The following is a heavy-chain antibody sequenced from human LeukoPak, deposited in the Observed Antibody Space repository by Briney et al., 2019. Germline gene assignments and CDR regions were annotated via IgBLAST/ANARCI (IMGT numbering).Heavy chain of an antibody. D-gene: IGHD1-26*01. CDR3: ARFESYVDAFDI. J-gene: IGHJ3*02. Sequence: GGSLRLSCAASGFTFSSYEMNWVRQAPGKGLEWVSSISSSSSYIYYADSVKGRFTISRDNAKNSLYLQMNSLRAEDTAVYYCARFESYVDAFDIWGQGTMVTVSS. CDR2: ISSSSSYI. CDR1: GFTFSSYE. V-gene: IGHV3-21*01.